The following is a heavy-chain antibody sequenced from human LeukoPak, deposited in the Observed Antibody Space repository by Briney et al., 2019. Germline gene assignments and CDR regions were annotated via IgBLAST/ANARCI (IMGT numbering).Heavy chain of an antibody. V-gene: IGHV3-23*01. D-gene: IGHD2/OR15-2a*01. CDR2: ISNSGGNT. CDR3: AKASNTLDY. CDR1: GFPFSASA. J-gene: IGHJ4*02. Sequence: PGGSLRLSCAAFGFPFSASAMSWVRQAPGKGLEWVSTISNSGGNTYYANSVRGRFTISRDNSKNTLFLQLNSLRAEDTAVYYCAKASNTLDYWGQRTMVTVSS.